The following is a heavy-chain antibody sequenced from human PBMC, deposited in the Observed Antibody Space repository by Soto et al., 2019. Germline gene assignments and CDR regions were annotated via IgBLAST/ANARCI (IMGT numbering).Heavy chain of an antibody. CDR2: ISYDGNNK. Sequence: GGSLRLSCAASGFTFNNYGMHWVRQAPGKGLEWVAVISYDGNNKYYGDSVKGRLTISRDNSKNALYLQMNTVRAEDAAVYYCAKDHDDSIFYYYRRLPYSIDFRGPGILVTLFS. V-gene: IGHV3-30*18. CDR1: GFTFNNYG. D-gene: IGHD3-22*01. J-gene: IGHJ4*02. CDR3: AKDHDDSIFYYYRRLPYSIDF.